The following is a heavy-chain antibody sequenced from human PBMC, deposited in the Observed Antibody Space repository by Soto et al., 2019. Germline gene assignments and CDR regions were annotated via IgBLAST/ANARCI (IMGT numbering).Heavy chain of an antibody. CDR1: GYTFTGYY. CDR3: GRGRSGELVIFY. J-gene: IGHJ4*02. D-gene: IGHD1-26*01. Sequence: ASVKVSCKGSGYTFTGYYIHWVRQTPGQGPEWMGEISPQTGGTKYAQKYQGRVTMTRDTSITTVYMELSNLSPDDTAVYYCGRGRSGELVIFYWGQGALVTVSS. V-gene: IGHV1-2*02. CDR2: ISPQTGGT.